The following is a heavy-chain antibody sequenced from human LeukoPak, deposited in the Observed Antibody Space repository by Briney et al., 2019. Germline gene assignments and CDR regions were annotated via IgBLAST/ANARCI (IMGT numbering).Heavy chain of an antibody. J-gene: IGHJ4*02. CDR3: ARVGRDYGSLDY. V-gene: IGHV4-61*02. CDR2: IYTSGST. CDR1: GGSISSGSYY. D-gene: IGHD3-10*01. Sequence: PSETLSLTCTVSGGSISSGSYYWSWIRQPAGKGLEWIGRIYTSGSTNYNPSLKSRVTISVDTSKNQFSLKLSSVTAADTAVYYCARVGRDYGSLDYWGQGTLVTVSS.